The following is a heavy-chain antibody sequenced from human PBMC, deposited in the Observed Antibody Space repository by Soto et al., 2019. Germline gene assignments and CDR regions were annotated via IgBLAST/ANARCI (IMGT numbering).Heavy chain of an antibody. CDR1: GGSISSYY. CDR2: ISYSGST. Sequence: SETLSLTCTVSGGSISSYYWSWIRQPPGKGLEWIGYISYSGSTNYNPSLRSRVTVSVDTSESQISLKLNSVTAADTAIYYCARQSGGYISYMDFWGKGTTVTVSS. V-gene: IGHV4-59*01. D-gene: IGHD2-8*02. CDR3: ARQSGGYISYMDF. J-gene: IGHJ6*03.